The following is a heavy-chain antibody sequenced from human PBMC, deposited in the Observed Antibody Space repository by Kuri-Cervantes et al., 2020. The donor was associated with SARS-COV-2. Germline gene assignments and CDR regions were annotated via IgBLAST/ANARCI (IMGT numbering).Heavy chain of an antibody. D-gene: IGHD6-19*01. CDR3: ARGKRIAVN. V-gene: IGHV4-34*01. Sequence: GSLRLSCAVYGGSFSGYYWSWVRQPPGKGLEWIGEINHSGSTNYNPSLKSRVTISVDTSKNQFSLKLSSVTAADTAVYYCARGKRIAVNWGQGTMVTVSS. J-gene: IGHJ3*01. CDR1: GGSFSGYY. CDR2: INHSGST.